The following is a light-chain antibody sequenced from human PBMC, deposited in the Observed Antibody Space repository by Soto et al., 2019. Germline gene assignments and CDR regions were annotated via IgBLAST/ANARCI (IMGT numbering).Light chain of an antibody. CDR1: STDVGGYNY. Sequence: QSVLTQPASVSGSPGQSITTSCTGTSTDVGGYNYVSWYQQQPGQAPKLIISEVSNRPSGISNRFSGSKSGNTASLTISGLQAEDEADYFCSSYTSSSPYVFGSGTKVTVL. J-gene: IGLJ1*01. CDR3: SSYTSSSPYV. CDR2: EVS. V-gene: IGLV2-14*01.